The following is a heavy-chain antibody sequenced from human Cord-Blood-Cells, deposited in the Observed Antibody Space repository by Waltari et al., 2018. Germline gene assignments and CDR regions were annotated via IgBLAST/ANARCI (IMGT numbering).Heavy chain of an antibody. CDR3: ARPGQADY. CDR1: GGSISSSSYS. CDR2: IYYSGST. Sequence: QLQLQESGPGLVKPSETLSLTCTVPGGSISSSSYSWGWIRQPPGKGLEWIGSIYYSGSTYYNPSLKSRVTISVDTSKNQFSLKLSSVTAADTAVYYCARPGQADYWGQGTLVTVSS. J-gene: IGHJ4*02. V-gene: IGHV4-39*01.